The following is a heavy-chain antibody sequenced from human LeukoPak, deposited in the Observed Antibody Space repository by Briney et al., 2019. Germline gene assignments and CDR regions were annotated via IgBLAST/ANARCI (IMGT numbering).Heavy chain of an antibody. CDR2: IYTSGST. Sequence: SETLSLTCTVSGGSISSGSYYWSWIRQPAGKGLEWIGRIYTSGSTNYNPSLKSRVTISVDMSKNQFSLKLSSVTAADTAVYYCARTIGEAYYDTRFDPWGQGTLVTVSS. CDR3: ARTIGEAYYDTRFDP. D-gene: IGHD3-9*01. CDR1: GGSISSGSYY. J-gene: IGHJ5*02. V-gene: IGHV4-61*02.